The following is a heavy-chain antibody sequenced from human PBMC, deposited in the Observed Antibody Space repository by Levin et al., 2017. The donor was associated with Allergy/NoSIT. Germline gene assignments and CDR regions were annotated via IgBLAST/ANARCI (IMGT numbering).Heavy chain of an antibody. CDR3: ADKRGRGGSFDY. V-gene: IGHV2-5*02. J-gene: IGHJ4*02. D-gene: IGHD3-16*01. CDR2: IYWDDDK. CDR1: GFSLSSSGVG. Sequence: SGPTLVKPTQTLTLTCTFSGFSLSSSGVGVGWIRHPPGKALEWLALIYWDDDKRYSPSLKSRLTITKDSSKNQVVLTMTNMDPVDTATYYCADKRGRGGSFDYWGQGALVTVSS.